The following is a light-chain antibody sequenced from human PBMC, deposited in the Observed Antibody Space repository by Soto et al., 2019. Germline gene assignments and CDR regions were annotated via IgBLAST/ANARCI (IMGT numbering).Light chain of an antibody. J-gene: IGLJ2*01. Sequence: QAVVTQEPSLTVSPGGTVTLTCGSSTGAVTSGHYPYWFQQKPGQAPRTLIYDTSNKHSWTPARFSGSLLGGKAALTLSGAQPEDEAEYYCLLSYSGASLDVVFGGGTKLTVL. CDR1: TGAVTSGHY. V-gene: IGLV7-46*01. CDR2: DTS. CDR3: LLSYSGASLDVV.